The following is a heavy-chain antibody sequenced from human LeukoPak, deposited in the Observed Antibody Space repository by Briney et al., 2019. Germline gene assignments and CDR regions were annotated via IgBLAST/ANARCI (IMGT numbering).Heavy chain of an antibody. D-gene: IGHD3-10*01. CDR2: INHSGST. CDR3: ARNGRSSIYAEYFQH. CDR1: GGSISSYY. V-gene: IGHV4-34*01. Sequence: KASETLSLTCTVSGGSISSYYWSWIRQPPGKGLEWIGEINHSGSTNYNPSLKSRVTISVDTSKNQFSLKLSSVTAADTAVYYCARNGRSSIYAEYFQHWGQGTLVTVSS. J-gene: IGHJ1*01.